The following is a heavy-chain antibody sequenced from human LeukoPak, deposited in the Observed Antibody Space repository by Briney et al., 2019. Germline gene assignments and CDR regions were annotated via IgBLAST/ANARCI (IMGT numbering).Heavy chain of an antibody. Sequence: GASVKVSCKASGYTFTSYDINWVRQATGQGLEWMGWMNPNSGNTGYAQKFQGRVIMTRNTSISTAYMELSSLRSEDTAVYYCARGRRDDILTGYYMRPPSYWGQGTLVTVSS. CDR3: ARGRRDDILTGYYMRPPSY. D-gene: IGHD3-9*01. J-gene: IGHJ4*02. CDR2: MNPNSGNT. V-gene: IGHV1-8*01. CDR1: GYTFTSYD.